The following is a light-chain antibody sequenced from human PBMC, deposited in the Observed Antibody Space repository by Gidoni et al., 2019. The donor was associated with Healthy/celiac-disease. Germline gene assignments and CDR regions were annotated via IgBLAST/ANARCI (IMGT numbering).Light chain of an antibody. J-gene: IGKJ1*01. CDR1: LGISSY. V-gene: IGKV1-8*01. Sequence: AIWITQSPSSLSASTGDRVTITCRASLGISSYLDWYQQKPGKAPKLLIYAASTLQSGVPSRFSGSGSGTDFTLTISCLQSEDVATYYCQQYYSYPLSFGQGTKVEIK. CDR3: QQYYSYPLS. CDR2: AAS.